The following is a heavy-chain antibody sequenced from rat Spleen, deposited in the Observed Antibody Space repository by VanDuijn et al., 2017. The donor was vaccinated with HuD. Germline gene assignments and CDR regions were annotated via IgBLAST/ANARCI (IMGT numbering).Heavy chain of an antibody. CDR3: TRDPPGSSGVIDA. Sequence: QVQLKESGPGLVQPSQTLSLTCTVSGFSLTSYNVHWVRQPPGKGLEWMGRMRFNGDTSYNSVLKSRLSISRDTSKNQVFLKVNSLQTDDTGTYYCTRDPPGSSGVIDAWGQGASVTVSS. V-gene: IGHV2-63*01. D-gene: IGHD5-1*01. CDR1: GFSLTSYN. J-gene: IGHJ4*01. CDR2: MRFNGDT.